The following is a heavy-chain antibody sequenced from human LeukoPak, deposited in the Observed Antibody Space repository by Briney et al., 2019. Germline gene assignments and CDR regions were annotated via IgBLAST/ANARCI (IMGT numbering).Heavy chain of an antibody. Sequence: PSETLSLTCTVSGGSISTYYWNWIRQPPGKGLEWIGYIYYSGSTNYNPSLKSRVTISVDTSKNQFSLKLTSVTAADTAVYYCARDIWTSSWYVPQAFDIWGQGTMVTVSS. CDR2: IYYSGST. CDR3: ARDIWTSSWYVPQAFDI. V-gene: IGHV4-59*12. CDR1: GGSISTYY. J-gene: IGHJ3*02. D-gene: IGHD6-13*01.